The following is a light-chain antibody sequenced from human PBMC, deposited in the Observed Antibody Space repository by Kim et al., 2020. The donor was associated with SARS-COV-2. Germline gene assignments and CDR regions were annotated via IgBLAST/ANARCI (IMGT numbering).Light chain of an antibody. J-gene: IGLJ3*02. Sequence: QLVLTQSPSASASLGASVKLTCTLSSGHSSDAIAWHQQQPEKGPRYLMKVNSDGSHTKGGGIPDRFSGSSSGAERYLTISSLQSEDEADYYCQTWGTGMVFGGGTQLTVL. CDR2: VNSDGSH. CDR1: SGHSSDA. CDR3: QTWGTGMV. V-gene: IGLV4-69*01.